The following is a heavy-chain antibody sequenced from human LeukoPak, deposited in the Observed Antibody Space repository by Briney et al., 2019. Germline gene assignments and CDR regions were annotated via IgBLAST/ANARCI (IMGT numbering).Heavy chain of an antibody. Sequence: GGSLRLSCAASGLTFNDYYMSWIRQAPGKGLAWVSYITSSGNTIYYADSVKGRFTISRDNAKNSLYLQMNSLRAEDTAVYYCGRGGRGYSPGSRVYYSGQGTLGTVSS. V-gene: IGHV3-11*04. CDR3: GRGGRGYSPGSRVYY. CDR1: GLTFNDYY. J-gene: IGHJ4*02. CDR2: ITSSGNTI. D-gene: IGHD5-18*01.